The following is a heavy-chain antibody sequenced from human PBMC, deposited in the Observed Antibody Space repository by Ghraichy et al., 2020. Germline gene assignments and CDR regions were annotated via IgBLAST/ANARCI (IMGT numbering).Heavy chain of an antibody. CDR3: ARDLSHYNILTGYYRGNWFDP. J-gene: IGHJ5*02. V-gene: IGHV3-7*03. CDR1: GFTFSGYW. D-gene: IGHD3-9*01. Sequence: LSLTCAASGFTFSGYWMSWVRQAPGKGLEWVANIKQDGSEQYYVDSVKGRFTISRDNAKNSLFLQMNSLRAEDTAVYYCARDLSHYNILTGYYRGNWFDPWGQGTLVTVSS. CDR2: IKQDGSEQ.